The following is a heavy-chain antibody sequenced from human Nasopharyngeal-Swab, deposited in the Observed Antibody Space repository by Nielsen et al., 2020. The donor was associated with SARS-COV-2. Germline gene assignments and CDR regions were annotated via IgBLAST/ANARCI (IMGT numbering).Heavy chain of an antibody. J-gene: IGHJ4*02. V-gene: IGHV4-59*01. D-gene: IGHD3-3*01. Sequence: WFRQPPGKGLEWIGYIYYSGSTNYNPSLKSRVTISVDTSKNQFSLKLSSVTAADTAVYHCARGGAEYYDFWSGYYVFDYWGQGTLVTVSS. CDR3: ARGGAEYYDFWSGYYVFDY. CDR2: IYYSGST.